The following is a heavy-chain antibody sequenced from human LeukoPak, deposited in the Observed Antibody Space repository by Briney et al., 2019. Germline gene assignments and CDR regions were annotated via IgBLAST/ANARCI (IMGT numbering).Heavy chain of an antibody. J-gene: IGHJ4*02. Sequence: GGSLRLSCAASGFTFSNYAMSWVRQAPGKGLEWVSGISDGGVSTYHADSVMGRFTVSRDNSKNTLFLQMNSLRAEDTAVYYCAKKMGTIRGFDYWGQGSLVTVSS. CDR2: ISDGGVST. CDR1: GFTFSNYA. CDR3: AKKMGTIRGFDY. D-gene: IGHD5-24*01. V-gene: IGHV3-23*01.